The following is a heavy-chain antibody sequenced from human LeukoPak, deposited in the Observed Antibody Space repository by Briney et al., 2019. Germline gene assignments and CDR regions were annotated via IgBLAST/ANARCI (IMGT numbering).Heavy chain of an antibody. CDR1: GFTFSSYA. Sequence: GGSLRLSCAASGFTFSSYAMSWVRQAPGKGLEWVSAISGSGGSTYYADSVKGRFTISRDNSKNTLYLQMNSLRAEDTAVYYCANCRDRDYYYYGREVWGQGPTATVSS. CDR3: ANCRDRDYYYYGREV. V-gene: IGHV3-23*01. D-gene: IGHD3-22*01. J-gene: IGHJ6*02. CDR2: ISGSGGST.